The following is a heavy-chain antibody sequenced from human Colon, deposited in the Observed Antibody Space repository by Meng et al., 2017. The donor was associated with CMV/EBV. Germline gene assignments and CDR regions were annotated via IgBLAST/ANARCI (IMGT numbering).Heavy chain of an antibody. J-gene: IGHJ6*02. CDR2: ISGDGDRT. V-gene: IGHV3-23*01. Sequence: GESLKISCEASGITFSSSAMTWVRQAPGKGLEWVSAISGDGDRTYHGDSVKDRFTISRDNSQNTLYLQMNSLRVDDTAVYYCATIGDFYDYYEMGVWGQGTTVTVSS. CDR3: ATIGDFYDYYEMGV. CDR1: GITFSSSA.